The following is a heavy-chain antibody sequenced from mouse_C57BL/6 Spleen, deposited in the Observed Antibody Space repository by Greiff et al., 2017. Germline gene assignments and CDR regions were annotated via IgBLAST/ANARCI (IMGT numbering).Heavy chain of an antibody. D-gene: IGHD1-1*01. CDR1: GYSITSGYY. V-gene: IGHV3-6*01. J-gene: IGHJ2*01. Sequence: ESGPGLVKPSQSLSLTCSVTGYSITSGYYWNWIRQFPGNKLEWMGYISYDGSNNYNPSLKNLTSITRDTSKNQFFLKLNSVTTEDTATYYCARVIYYYGSSIDYWGQGTTVTVSS. CDR3: ARVIYYYGSSIDY. CDR2: ISYDGSN.